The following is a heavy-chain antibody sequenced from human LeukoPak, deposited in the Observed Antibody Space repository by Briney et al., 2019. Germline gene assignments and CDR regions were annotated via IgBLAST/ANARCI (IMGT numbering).Heavy chain of an antibody. CDR3: ATGGIVYANDTYFEY. V-gene: IGHV3-23*01. D-gene: IGHD2-8*01. CDR1: GFIFSSYA. J-gene: IGHJ4*02. CDR2: ISCRGSST. Sequence: PGGSLRLSCAASGFIFSSYALSWVRQAPGEGLEWVSYISCRGSSTLYADSVKGRFTISRYISKNTMYLQMHSLRVDDTAVYYCATGGIVYANDTYFEYWGQGTLVTVSS.